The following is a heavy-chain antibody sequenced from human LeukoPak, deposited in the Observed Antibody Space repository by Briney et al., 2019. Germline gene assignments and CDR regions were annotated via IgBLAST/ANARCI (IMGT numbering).Heavy chain of an antibody. D-gene: IGHD4-17*01. V-gene: IGHV4-34*01. CDR3: ARRTVTTSLVTFDC. J-gene: IGHJ4*02. Sequence: SETLSLTCAVYGGSFSGYYWSWIRQPPGKGLEWIGEINHSGSTNYNPSLKSRVTISVDTSKNQFSLKLSSVTAADTAVYYCARRTVTTSLVTFDCWGQGTLVTVSS. CDR1: GGSFSGYY. CDR2: INHSGST.